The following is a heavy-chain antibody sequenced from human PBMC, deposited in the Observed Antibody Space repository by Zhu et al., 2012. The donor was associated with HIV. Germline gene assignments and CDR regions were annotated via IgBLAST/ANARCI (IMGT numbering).Heavy chain of an antibody. V-gene: IGHV3-48*01. J-gene: IGHJ3*02. CDR1: GFIFSTYN. CDR3: ARDLLGSYSDAFDI. CDR2: ISSSSGTK. D-gene: IGHD1-26*01. Sequence: EVQLVEPGGGSVQPGGSLRLSCVASGFIFSTYNMNWVRQAPGKGLEWVSYISSSSGTKYYADSVKGRFTISRDNAKNSLYLQMNSLRAEDTAVYYCARDLLGSYSDAFDIWGRGTSGHRLF.